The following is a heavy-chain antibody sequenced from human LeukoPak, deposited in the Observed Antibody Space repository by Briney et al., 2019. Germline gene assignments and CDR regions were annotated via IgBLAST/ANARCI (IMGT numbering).Heavy chain of an antibody. CDR1: ASTVDEHA. V-gene: IGHV3-9*01. J-gene: IGHJ6*02. CDR3: AKDRAPYSYSGLDV. CDR2: ITWNGETA. Sequence: QSGRSLRLAFVPAASTVDEHAMDSVRHAPGEGLEWDSSITWNGETASYVDSVRGRFTIFRDNAGNSLYLELNSLSGVDTALYYCAKDRAPYSYSGLDVWGQGTWVTVSS.